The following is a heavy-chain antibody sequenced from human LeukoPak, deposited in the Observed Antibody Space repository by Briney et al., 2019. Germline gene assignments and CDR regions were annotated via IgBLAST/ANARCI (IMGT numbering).Heavy chain of an antibody. V-gene: IGHV3-23*01. CDR2: ISGSGGST. D-gene: IGHD6-6*01. CDR3: ANTPWWSSSSTIHVNWFDP. Sequence: GGYLRLSCAASGFTFISYAMSWVRQAPGKGLEWVSAISGSGGSTYYADSVKGRFTISRDNSKNTLYLQMNSLRAEDTAVYYCANTPWWSSSSTIHVNWFDPWSQGTLVTVSS. CDR1: GFTFISYA. J-gene: IGHJ5*02.